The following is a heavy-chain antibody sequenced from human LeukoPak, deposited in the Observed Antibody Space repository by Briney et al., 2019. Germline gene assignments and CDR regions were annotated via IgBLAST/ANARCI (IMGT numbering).Heavy chain of an antibody. Sequence: GESLKISCKGSGYRFTSYWIGWVRQMPGKGLEWMGIIYPGDSDTRYSPSFQGQVTISADKSISTAYLQWSSLKASDTAMYYCARTVLAVDTAMAIDYWGQGTLVTVSS. V-gene: IGHV5-51*01. D-gene: IGHD5-18*01. CDR2: IYPGDSDT. J-gene: IGHJ4*02. CDR3: ARTVLAVDTAMAIDY. CDR1: GYRFTSYW.